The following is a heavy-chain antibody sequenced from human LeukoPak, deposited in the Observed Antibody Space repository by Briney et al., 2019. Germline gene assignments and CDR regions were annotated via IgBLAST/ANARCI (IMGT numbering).Heavy chain of an antibody. V-gene: IGHV4-39*01. CDR1: GASISNSNSY. D-gene: IGHD5-24*01. Sequence: KPSETLSLTCTVSGASISNSNSYWGWVRQLPGKGLEWIGTIYYSGNTYYTPSLKSRVTISVDTSKNQFSLRLSSVTAADTAVYFCMRHEEEDGYNAKPFDFWGQGTLVTVSS. J-gene: IGHJ4*02. CDR2: IYYSGNT. CDR3: MRHEEEDGYNAKPFDF.